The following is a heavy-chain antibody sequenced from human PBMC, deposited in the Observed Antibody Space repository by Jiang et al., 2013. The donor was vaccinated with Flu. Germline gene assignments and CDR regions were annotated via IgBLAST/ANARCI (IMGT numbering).Heavy chain of an antibody. D-gene: IGHD3-10*01. J-gene: IGHJ5*02. CDR3: ARDVEGFGSGTYYNNNWFDP. CDR2: IYYSGST. V-gene: IGHV4-61*01. Sequence: LLKPSETLSLTCTVSGASVSSGSHYWSWIRQPPGKGLEWIGYIYYSGSTNYNPSLKSRVTISVDTSKNQFSLKLRSVTAADTAVYYCARDVEGFGSGTYYNNNWFDPWGQGTLVTVSS. CDR1: GASVSSGSHY.